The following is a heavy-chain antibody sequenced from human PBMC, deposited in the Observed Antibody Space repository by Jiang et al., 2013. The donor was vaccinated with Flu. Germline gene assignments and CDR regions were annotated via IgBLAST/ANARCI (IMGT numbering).Heavy chain of an antibody. Sequence: SGAEVKRPGASVKVSCKASGYTFTDYYIHWVRQAPGQGLEWMGWINPNSDDSGATNYAQKFQGRVTMTRDTSISTAYMELSRLRSDDTAVYYCATLDFWKVSIFGRRDYWGQGTLVTVSS. V-gene: IGHV1-2*02. CDR3: ATLDFWKVSIFGRRDY. D-gene: IGHD3-3*01. J-gene: IGHJ4*02. CDR2: INPNSDDSGAT. CDR1: GYTFTDYY.